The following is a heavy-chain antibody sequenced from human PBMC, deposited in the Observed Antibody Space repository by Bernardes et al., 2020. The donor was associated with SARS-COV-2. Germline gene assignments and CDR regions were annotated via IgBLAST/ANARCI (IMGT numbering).Heavy chain of an antibody. CDR3: ARDTRYCSSTSCPYNWFDP. CDR1: GYTFTSYG. D-gene: IGHD2-2*01. V-gene: IGHV1-18*01. CDR2: ISAYKGNT. J-gene: IGHJ5*02. Sequence: ASVKVSCKASGYTFTSYGISWVRQAPGQGLEWMGWISAYKGNTNYAQKLQGRVTMTTDTSTSTAYMELRSLRSDDTAVYYCARDTRYCSSTSCPYNWFDPWGQGTLVTVSS.